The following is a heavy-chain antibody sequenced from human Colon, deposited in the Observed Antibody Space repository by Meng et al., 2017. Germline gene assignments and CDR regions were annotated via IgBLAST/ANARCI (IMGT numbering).Heavy chain of an antibody. CDR3: ARGIWEGFDY. CDR1: GYTFTALD. D-gene: IGHD1-26*01. Sequence: QVQLVQSGDEGKKHGASVRVSCKASGYTFTALDINWVRQATGQGLEWMGWINPNSGETGYAQKFQGRFTMTRDTSISTFYMELSSLTSDDTAVYYCARGIWEGFDYWGQGALVTVSS. V-gene: IGHV1-8*01. CDR2: INPNSGET. J-gene: IGHJ4*02.